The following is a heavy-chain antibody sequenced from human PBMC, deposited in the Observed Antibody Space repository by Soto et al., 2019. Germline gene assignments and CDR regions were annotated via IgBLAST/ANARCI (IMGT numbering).Heavy chain of an antibody. V-gene: IGHV4-59*08. CDR3: ASSDYGDYHNTSPRTYYYYMDV. D-gene: IGHD4-17*01. CDR2: IYYSGST. Sequence: QVQLQESGPGLVKPSETLSLTCTVSGGSISSYYWSWIRQPPGKGLEWIGYIYYSGSTNYNPSLKSRVTISVDTSKNQFSLKLSSVTAADTAVYYCASSDYGDYHNTSPRTYYYYMDVWGKGTTVTVSS. CDR1: GGSISSYY. J-gene: IGHJ6*03.